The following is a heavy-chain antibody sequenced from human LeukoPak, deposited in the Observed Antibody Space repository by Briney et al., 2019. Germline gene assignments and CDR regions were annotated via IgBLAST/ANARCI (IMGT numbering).Heavy chain of an antibody. J-gene: IGHJ4*02. CDR3: AKVVGYGSGWYYEY. CDR2: ITRDGGST. D-gene: IGHD6-19*01. Sequence: GGSLRLSCAASGFTFSSYAMHWVRQAPGKGLEYVSAITRDGGSTFYANSVNGRFTISRDNSKNTLYLQMGSLRTDDMAMYYCAKVVGYGSGWYYEYWGQGTLVTVSS. V-gene: IGHV3-64*01. CDR1: GFTFSSYA.